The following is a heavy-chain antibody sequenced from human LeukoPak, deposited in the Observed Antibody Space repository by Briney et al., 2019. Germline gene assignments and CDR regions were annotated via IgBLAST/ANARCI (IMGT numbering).Heavy chain of an antibody. CDR3: ARPLRRGAFDI. J-gene: IGHJ3*02. CDR1: GGSISSYY. Sequence: PSETLSLTCTVSGGSISSYYWSWIRQPPGKGLEWIGYIYYSGSTNYNPSLKSRVTISVDTSKNQFSLKLSSVTAADTAVYYCARPLRRGAFDIWGQGTMVTVSS. V-gene: IGHV4-59*08. CDR2: IYYSGST.